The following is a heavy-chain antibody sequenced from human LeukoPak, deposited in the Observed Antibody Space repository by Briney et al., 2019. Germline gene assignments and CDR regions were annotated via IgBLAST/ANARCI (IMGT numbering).Heavy chain of an antibody. CDR3: ARHQDYSNYQLYYFDY. V-gene: IGHV4-39*07. D-gene: IGHD4-11*01. J-gene: IGHJ4*02. CDR2: IYYSGST. Sequence: SETLSLTCTVSGGSISSSSYYWGWIRQPPGKGLEWIGSIYYSGSTYYNPSFKSRVTISVDTSKNQFSLKLSSVTAADTAVYYCARHQDYSNYQLYYFDYWGQGTLVTVSS. CDR1: GGSISSSSYY.